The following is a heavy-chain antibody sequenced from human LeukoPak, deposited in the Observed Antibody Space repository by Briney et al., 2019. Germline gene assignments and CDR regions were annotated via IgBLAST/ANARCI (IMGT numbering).Heavy chain of an antibody. V-gene: IGHV3-64D*08. CDR1: GFTFSSYV. Sequence: PGGSLRLSCSASGFTFSSYVMHWVRQAPGKGLEHVSAITSNGDSTFYADSVKGRFAISRDNSKNTLYLQMSSLRAEDTAVYYCARGDGYNFFDYWGQGTLVTVSS. CDR2: ITSNGDST. D-gene: IGHD5-24*01. J-gene: IGHJ4*02. CDR3: ARGDGYNFFDY.